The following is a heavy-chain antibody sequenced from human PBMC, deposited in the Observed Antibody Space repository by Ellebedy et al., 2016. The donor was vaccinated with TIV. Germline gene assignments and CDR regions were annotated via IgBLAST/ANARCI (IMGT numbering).Heavy chain of an antibody. D-gene: IGHD4-11*01. J-gene: IGHJ6*02. CDR3: ARAPDYPYYYYGMDV. V-gene: IGHV3-21*04. CDR2: ISSSSSYI. Sequence: GGSLRLXCAASGFTFSSYAMSWVRQAPGKGLEWVSSISSSSSYIYYADSVKGRFTISRDNAKNSLYLQMNSLRAEDTAVYYCARAPDYPYYYYGMDVWGQGTTVTVSS. CDR1: GFTFSSYA.